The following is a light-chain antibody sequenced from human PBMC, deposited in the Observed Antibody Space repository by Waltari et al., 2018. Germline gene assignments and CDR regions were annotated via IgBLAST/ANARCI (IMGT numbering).Light chain of an antibody. V-gene: IGLV1-40*01. CDR1: SSNIGGFY. CDR2: DNN. J-gene: IGLJ2*01. Sequence: QSVLTQPPSVSGAPGQRVTISCTGPSSNIGGFYVYWFHQLPGLAPKLLIYDNNKRPSGVSDRFSGSMSGTSASLTISGLQTEDEADYYCQSYDSSLSAVLFGGGTRLTVL. CDR3: QSYDSSLSAVL.